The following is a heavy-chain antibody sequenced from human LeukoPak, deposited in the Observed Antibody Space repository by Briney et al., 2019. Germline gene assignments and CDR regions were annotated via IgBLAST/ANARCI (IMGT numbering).Heavy chain of an antibody. J-gene: IGHJ4*02. V-gene: IGHV4-30-4*01. CDR2: IYYSGST. D-gene: IGHD2-2*01. CDR1: GGSISSGDYY. CDR3: ARGDIVVVPAAPYFDY. Sequence: PSQTLSLTCTVSGGSISSGDYYWSWIRQPPGKGLEWIGYIYYSGSTYYNPSLKSRVTISVDTSKNQFSLKLSSVTAADTAVYCCARGDIVVVPAAPYFDYWGQGTLVTVSS.